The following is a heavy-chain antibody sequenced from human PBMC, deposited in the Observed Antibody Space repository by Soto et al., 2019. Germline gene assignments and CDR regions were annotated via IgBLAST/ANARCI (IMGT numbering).Heavy chain of an antibody. CDR1: GFTFSSYG. D-gene: IGHD5-12*01. Sequence: PGGSLRLSCAASGFTFSSYGMHWVRQAPGKGLEWVAVISYDGSNKYYADSVKGRFTISRDNSKNTLYLQMNSLRAEDTAVYYCAKEEHRWLQYFFGYWGQGTLVTVSS. J-gene: IGHJ4*02. V-gene: IGHV3-30*18. CDR2: ISYDGSNK. CDR3: AKEEHRWLQYFFGY.